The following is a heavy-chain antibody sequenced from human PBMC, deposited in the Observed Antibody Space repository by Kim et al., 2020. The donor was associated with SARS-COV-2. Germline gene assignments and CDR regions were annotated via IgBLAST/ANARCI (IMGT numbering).Heavy chain of an antibody. J-gene: IGHJ3*02. Sequence: GGSLRLSCAASGFTFSDYYMSWIRQAPGKGLEWVSYISSSGSTIYYADSVKGRFTISRDNAKNSLYLQMNSLRAEDTAVYYCARDRSLQWLVHAFDIWGQGTMVTVSS. D-gene: IGHD6-19*01. CDR3: ARDRSLQWLVHAFDI. CDR1: GFTFSDYY. CDR2: ISSSGSTI. V-gene: IGHV3-11*01.